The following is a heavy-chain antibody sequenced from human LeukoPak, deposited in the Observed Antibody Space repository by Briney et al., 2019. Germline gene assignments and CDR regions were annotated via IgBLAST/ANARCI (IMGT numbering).Heavy chain of an antibody. V-gene: IGHV3-21*01. CDR3: ARGTGGTTFSVFDY. D-gene: IGHD2/OR15-2a*01. CDR1: GFTFSAYS. Sequence: GGSLRLSCAASGFTFSAYSMNWVRQAPGKGLEWVSSISSGSSYIYYADSVKGRFTTSRDNAKNSLYLQMNSLRAEDTAVYYCARGTGGTTFSVFDYWGQGTLVTVSS. J-gene: IGHJ4*02. CDR2: ISSGSSYI.